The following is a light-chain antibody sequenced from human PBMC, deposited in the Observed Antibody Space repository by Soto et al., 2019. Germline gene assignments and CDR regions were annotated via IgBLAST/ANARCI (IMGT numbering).Light chain of an antibody. Sequence: ALTQPASVSGSPGQSITISCTGTSSDVGGYNYVSWYQQHPGKAPKLMIYEVSNRPSGVSNRFSGSKSGNTASLTISGLQAEDEADYYCSSYTSSSTLVFGNGTKVTVL. CDR1: SSDVGGYNY. V-gene: IGLV2-14*01. CDR2: EVS. J-gene: IGLJ1*01. CDR3: SSYTSSSTLV.